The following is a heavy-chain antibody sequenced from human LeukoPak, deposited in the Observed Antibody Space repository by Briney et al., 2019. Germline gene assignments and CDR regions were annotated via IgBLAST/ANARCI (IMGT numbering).Heavy chain of an antibody. CDR3: ASGPGVGYDFWSGTPSYYYYYMDV. D-gene: IGHD3-3*01. Sequence: PSETLSHTCTVSGGSISSYYWSWIRQPAGKGLEWIGRIYTSGSTNYNPSLKSRVTISVDKSKNQFSLKLSSVTAADTAVYYCASGPGVGYDFWSGTPSYYYYYMDVWGKGTTVTVSS. V-gene: IGHV4-4*07. J-gene: IGHJ6*03. CDR1: GGSISSYY. CDR2: IYTSGST.